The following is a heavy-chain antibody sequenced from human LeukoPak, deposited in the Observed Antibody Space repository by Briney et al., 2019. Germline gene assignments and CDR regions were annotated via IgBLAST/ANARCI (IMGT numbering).Heavy chain of an antibody. J-gene: IGHJ4*02. CDR2: ISYDGSNK. Sequence: GGSLRLSCAASGFTFSNYWMHWVRQAPGKGLEWVAVISYDGSNKYYADSVKGRFTISRDNSKNTLYLQMNSLRAEDTAVYYCARDVYYDSSGYSVLYYWGQGTLVTVSS. D-gene: IGHD3-22*01. CDR3: ARDVYYDSSGYSVLYY. V-gene: IGHV3-30*03. CDR1: GFTFSNYW.